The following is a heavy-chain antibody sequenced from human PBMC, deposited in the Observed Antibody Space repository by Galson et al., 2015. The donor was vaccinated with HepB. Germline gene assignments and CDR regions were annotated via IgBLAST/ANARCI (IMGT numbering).Heavy chain of an antibody. CDR3: AREYDYVWGSSPSGNYYYAMDV. Sequence: SVKVSCKASGYNFNVYYIHWVRQAPGQRLEWLGRIDPDSGGTDYAQKFQGRVTMTSDTSISTAYMELSRLRSDDTAFYYCAREYDYVWGSSPSGNYYYAMDVWGQGTTVIVSS. J-gene: IGHJ6*02. V-gene: IGHV1-2*06. D-gene: IGHD3-16*01. CDR2: IDPDSGGT. CDR1: GYNFNVYY.